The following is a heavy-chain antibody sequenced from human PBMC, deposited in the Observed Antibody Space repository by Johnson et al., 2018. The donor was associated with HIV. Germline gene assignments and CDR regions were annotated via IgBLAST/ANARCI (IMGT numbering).Heavy chain of an antibody. Sequence: QVQLVESGGGLVQPGGSLGLFCSASGFTFSHAWMSWVRQAPGEGLEWVALISYDGKDKYYADSVKGRFTISRDNSKNTLYLQMNSLGAEDTAVYYCARGGHYVWSDAFDVWGQGTVVTVSS. CDR3: ARGGHYVWSDAFDV. J-gene: IGHJ3*01. CDR1: GFTFSHAW. D-gene: IGHD3-16*01. V-gene: IGHV3-30*03. CDR2: ISYDGKDK.